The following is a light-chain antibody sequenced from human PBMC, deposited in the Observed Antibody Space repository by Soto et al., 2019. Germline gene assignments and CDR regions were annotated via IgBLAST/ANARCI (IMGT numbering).Light chain of an antibody. CDR2: DVS. J-gene: IGLJ2*01. Sequence: QSALTQPRSVSGSPGQSVTISCTGTRSNVGDYDYVSWYQQHPGKAPKLMIYDVSKRPSGVPDRFSGSKSGNTASLTISGLQAEDEADYYCCSYAGSYTVVFGGGTQLTVL. CDR3: CSYAGSYTVV. CDR1: RSNVGDYDY. V-gene: IGLV2-11*01.